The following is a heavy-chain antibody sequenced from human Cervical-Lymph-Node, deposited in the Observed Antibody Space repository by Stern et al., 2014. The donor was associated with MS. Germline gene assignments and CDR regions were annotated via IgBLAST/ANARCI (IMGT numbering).Heavy chain of an antibody. CDR1: GYSFDNYW. J-gene: IGHJ4*02. Sequence: QLVQSGPEVKKPGESLKISCQVFGYSFDNYWIGWVRQMPGKGLEWMGIIYPDDSDTRYSPSFQGQVTISADKSISTAYLQWSNLKASDTAIYYCARHELYKSGWPYIDYWGQGTLVTVSS. V-gene: IGHV5-51*01. CDR2: IYPDDSDT. CDR3: ARHELYKSGWPYIDY. D-gene: IGHD6-19*01.